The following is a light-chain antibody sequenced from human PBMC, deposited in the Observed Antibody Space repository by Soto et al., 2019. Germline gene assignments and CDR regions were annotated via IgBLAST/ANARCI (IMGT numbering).Light chain of an antibody. CDR3: TSYTSDRAVI. Sequence: QSVLTQPASVSGSPGQSVTISCTGTSSDIVGYRYVSWYQQRPGKAPKLMIHDVTNRPSGVSDRFSGSKSVNTASLTISGLQAEDEADYYCTSYTSDRAVIFGGGIKLTVL. CDR2: DVT. V-gene: IGLV2-14*03. J-gene: IGLJ2*01. CDR1: SSDIVGYRY.